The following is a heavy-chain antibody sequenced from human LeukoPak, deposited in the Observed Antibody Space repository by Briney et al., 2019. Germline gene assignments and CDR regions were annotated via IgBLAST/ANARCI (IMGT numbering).Heavy chain of an antibody. J-gene: IGHJ4*02. Sequence: GRSLRLSCAASGFTFSSNAMSWVRQAPGKGLEWVSAIRGSGGGTYYADSVKGRFTIPRDNSKNTLYLQMNSLRAEDTAVYYCAKVRSDYYDILTGNYNPLFDYWGQGTLVTVSS. CDR2: IRGSGGGT. D-gene: IGHD3-9*01. V-gene: IGHV3-23*01. CDR1: GFTFSSNA. CDR3: AKVRSDYYDILTGNYNPLFDY.